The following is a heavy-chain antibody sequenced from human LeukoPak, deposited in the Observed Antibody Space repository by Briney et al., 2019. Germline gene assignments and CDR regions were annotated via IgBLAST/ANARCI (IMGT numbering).Heavy chain of an antibody. J-gene: IGHJ3*02. CDR3: ATHLRITMIVGFAFDI. Sequence: GGSLRLSCAASGFTVSSNYMSWVRQAPGKGLEWVSVIYSGGSTYYADSVKGRFTISRDNSKNTLYLQMNSPRAEDTAVYYCATHLRITMIVGFAFDIWGQGTMLTVSS. CDR2: IYSGGST. CDR1: GFTVSSNY. V-gene: IGHV3-53*01. D-gene: IGHD3-22*01.